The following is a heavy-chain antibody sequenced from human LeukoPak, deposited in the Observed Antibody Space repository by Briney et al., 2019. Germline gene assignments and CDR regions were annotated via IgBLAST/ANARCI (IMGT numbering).Heavy chain of an antibody. CDR1: GYTFTSYY. V-gene: IGHV1-46*01. CDR3: ARDLDSGSYLGAFDI. J-gene: IGHJ3*02. D-gene: IGHD1-26*01. Sequence: ASVKVSCKASGYTFTSYYMHWARQAPGQGLEWMGIINPSGGSTSYAQKFQGRVTMTRDTSTSTVYMELSSLRSEDTAVYYCARDLDSGSYLGAFDIWGQGTMVTVSS. CDR2: INPSGGST.